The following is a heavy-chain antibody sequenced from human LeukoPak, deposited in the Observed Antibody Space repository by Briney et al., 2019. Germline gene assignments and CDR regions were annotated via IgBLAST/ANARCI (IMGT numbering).Heavy chain of an antibody. CDR2: IYYSGST. CDR3: ARSRSSSWYGKYNYYYYMDV. Sequence: SETLSLTCTVSGGSIGSSSYYWGWIRQPPGKGLEWIGSIYYSGSTYYNPSLKSRVTISVDTSKNQFSLKLSSVTAADTAVYYCARSRSSSWYGKYNYYYYMDVWGKGTTVTVSS. D-gene: IGHD6-13*01. V-gene: IGHV4-39*01. J-gene: IGHJ6*03. CDR1: GGSIGSSSYY.